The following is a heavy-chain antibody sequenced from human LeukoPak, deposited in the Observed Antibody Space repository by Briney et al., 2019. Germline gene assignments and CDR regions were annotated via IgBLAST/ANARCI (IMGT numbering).Heavy chain of an antibody. CDR2: IKQDGSEK. Sequence: GGSLRLSCEASGFTFSSYWMSWVRQAPGKGLEWVANIKQDGSEKKYLDSVKGRFTISRDNAKNSMYQQMNSLRAEDTAAYYCARDEIYYDILTGYRHFDYWGQGTLVTVFS. D-gene: IGHD3-9*01. V-gene: IGHV3-7*01. CDR3: ARDEIYYDILTGYRHFDY. CDR1: GFTFSSYW. J-gene: IGHJ4*02.